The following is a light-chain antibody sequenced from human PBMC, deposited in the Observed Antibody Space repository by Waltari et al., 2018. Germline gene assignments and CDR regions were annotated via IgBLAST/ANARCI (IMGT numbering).Light chain of an antibody. V-gene: IGKV3-20*01. CDR3: QQFGTSWLT. Sequence: EIVLTQSPGTLSLSPGERATLSCRASQSVSSSYLAWFQQKPGQAPRLLIYGASSRATGIPDRFSGSGSGTDFTLTIGRLEPEDFAVYYCQQFGTSWLTFGGGTKVEIK. CDR2: GAS. CDR1: QSVSSSY. J-gene: IGKJ4*01.